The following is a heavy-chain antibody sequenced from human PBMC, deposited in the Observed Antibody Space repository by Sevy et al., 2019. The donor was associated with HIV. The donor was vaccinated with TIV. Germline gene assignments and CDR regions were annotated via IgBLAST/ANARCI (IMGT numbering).Heavy chain of an antibody. J-gene: IGHJ4*02. CDR2: LYFGGST. CDR1: GLIVSSNF. Sequence: GGSLRLSCAASGLIVSSNFMSWVRQAPGKGLEWVSVLYFGGSTYYADSVKGRFTISGDDSSNTLYLQMNSLRAEDTAVYFCARGKHISDYYGSFDYWGQGTLVTVSS. V-gene: IGHV3-53*01. D-gene: IGHD3-3*01. CDR3: ARGKHISDYYGSFDY.